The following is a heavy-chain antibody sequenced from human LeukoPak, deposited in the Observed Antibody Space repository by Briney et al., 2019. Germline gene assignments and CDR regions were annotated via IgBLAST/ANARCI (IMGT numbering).Heavy chain of an antibody. V-gene: IGHV4-61*03. Sequence: SETLSLTCTVSGASVSSGSDFWSWVRQPPGKGLEWIGEVHLDGRTNYNPSLKSRLIMSVDLPENHISLKLTSVTAADTAVYYCAREGGFYRPLDYSGQGTLVTASS. CDR3: AREGGFYRPLDY. J-gene: IGHJ4*02. CDR1: GASVSSGSDF. D-gene: IGHD3-3*01. CDR2: VHLDGRT.